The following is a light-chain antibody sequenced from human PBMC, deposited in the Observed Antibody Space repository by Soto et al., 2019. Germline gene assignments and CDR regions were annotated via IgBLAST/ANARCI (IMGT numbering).Light chain of an antibody. CDR2: DAS. V-gene: IGKV3-11*01. CDR3: QQRSSWPPYT. CDR1: RSVSSY. J-gene: IGKJ4*01. Sequence: IVLTQSPATLSLSPGERATLSCRASRSVSSYLGWYQQKPGQAPRLLIYDASQRATGVPSRFSGSGSGTDFTLTISSLAPEDFAVYFCQQRSSWPPYTFGGGTKVEIK.